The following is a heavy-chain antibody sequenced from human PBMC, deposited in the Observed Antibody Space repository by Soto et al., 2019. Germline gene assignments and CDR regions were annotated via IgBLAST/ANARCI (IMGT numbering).Heavy chain of an antibody. CDR1: GGTFSSYA. D-gene: IGHD4-17*01. CDR2: IIPIFGTA. V-gene: IGHV1-69*13. J-gene: IGHJ6*02. CDR3: ATESGMTTVTTSDYYYYYGMDV. Sequence: ASVKVSCKASGGTFSSYAISWVRQAPGQGLEWMGGIIPIFGTANYAQKFQGRVTITADESTSTAYMELSSLRSEDTAVYYCATESGMTTVTTSDYYYYYGMDVWGQGTTVTVSS.